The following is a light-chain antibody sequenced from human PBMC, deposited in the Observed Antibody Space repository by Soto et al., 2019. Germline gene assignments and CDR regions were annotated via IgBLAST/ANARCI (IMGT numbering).Light chain of an antibody. CDR1: QSVSSY. J-gene: IGKJ4*01. CDR2: DAS. CDR3: QQRGNWPFT. V-gene: IGKV3-11*01. Sequence: TQSPATLSLSPGERATLSCRASQSVSSYLAWYQQKPGQAPRLLIYDASNRATGIPARFSGSGSGTDFTLTISSLEPEDFAVYYCQQRGNWPFTFGGGTKVDIK.